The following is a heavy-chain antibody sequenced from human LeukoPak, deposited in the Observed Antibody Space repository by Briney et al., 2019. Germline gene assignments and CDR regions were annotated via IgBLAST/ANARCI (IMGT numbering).Heavy chain of an antibody. V-gene: IGHV4-38-2*02. CDR1: GYSISSGYY. CDR3: ARAASGSYWFDP. D-gene: IGHD1-26*01. J-gene: IGHJ5*02. CDR2: IYYSGST. Sequence: PSETLSLTCTVSGYSISSGYYWGWIRQPPGKGLEWIGYIYYSGSTNYNPSLKSRVTISVDTSKNQFSLKLSSVTAADTAVYYCARAASGSYWFDPWGQGTLVTVSS.